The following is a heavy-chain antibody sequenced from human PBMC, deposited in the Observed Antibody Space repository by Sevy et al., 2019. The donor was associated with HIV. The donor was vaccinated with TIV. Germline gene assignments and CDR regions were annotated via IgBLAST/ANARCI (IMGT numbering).Heavy chain of an antibody. Sequence: GGSLRLSCAASGFTFSKHSMSWVHQPPGKGLEWVSTLSFGCGEINYADSVKGRFTISRDNSKSSVYLQMNNLRPEDTAVYYCAREGCTKPHDYWGQGTLVTVS. CDR3: AREGCTKPHDY. CDR1: GFTFSKHS. CDR2: LSFGCGEI. V-gene: IGHV3-23*01. J-gene: IGHJ4*02. D-gene: IGHD2-8*01.